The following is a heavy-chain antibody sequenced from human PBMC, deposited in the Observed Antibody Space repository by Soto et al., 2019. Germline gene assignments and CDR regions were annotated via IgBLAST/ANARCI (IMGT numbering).Heavy chain of an antibody. CDR1: GFTFSSYA. Sequence: GGSLRLSCAASGFTFSSYAMSWVRQAPGKGLEWVSAISGSGGSTYYADSVKGRFTISRDNSKNTLYLQMNSLRAEDTAVYYCAKGVRFLEWFAPFDYWGQGTLVTVSS. CDR3: AKGVRFLEWFAPFDY. CDR2: ISGSGGST. D-gene: IGHD3-3*01. J-gene: IGHJ4*02. V-gene: IGHV3-23*01.